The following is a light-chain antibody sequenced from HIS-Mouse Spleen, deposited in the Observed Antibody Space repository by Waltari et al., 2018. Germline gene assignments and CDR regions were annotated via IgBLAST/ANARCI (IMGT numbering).Light chain of an antibody. Sequence: SYELTQPPSVSVSPGQTARITCSGDALPKQYAYWYQQKPGQAPVLVIYKDRVRPSGIPERFSGSSSGTTVTLTISGVQAEDEADYYCQSADSSGTYQDVVFGGGTKLTVL. J-gene: IGLJ2*01. CDR3: QSADSSGTYQDVV. CDR2: KDR. CDR1: ALPKQY. V-gene: IGLV3-25*03.